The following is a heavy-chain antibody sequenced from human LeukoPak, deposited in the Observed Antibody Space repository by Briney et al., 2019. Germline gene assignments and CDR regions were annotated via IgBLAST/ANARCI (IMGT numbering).Heavy chain of an antibody. CDR3: ARSYTSSWSGFDP. J-gene: IGHJ5*02. V-gene: IGHV5-51*01. CDR2: IYPRDSTT. CDR1: GYDSEVSFTSHS. D-gene: IGHD6-13*01. Sequence: GESLKISCQGSGYDSEVSFTSHSIAWVRQMPGKGLEWMGIIYPRDSTTLYSPSFQDQVTISADKSISTAYLQWSSLKASDTAMYYCARSYTSSWSGFDPWGQGTLVTVSS.